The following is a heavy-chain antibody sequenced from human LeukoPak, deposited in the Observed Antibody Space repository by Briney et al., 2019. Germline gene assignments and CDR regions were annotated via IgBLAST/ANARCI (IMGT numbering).Heavy chain of an antibody. Sequence: SETLSLTRTVSGDSNSSYFWIWTRHSPGKGLECIGYVHDSGSPNYTSSLESRVTISADSSKNQFSLKLISVTAADTAVYDCARDHIRRGCGTIFCDPMDVWGKGTTVTVSS. CDR1: GDSNSSYF. J-gene: IGHJ6*01. D-gene: IGHD3-10*02. CDR3: ARDHIRRGCGTIFCDPMDV. CDR2: VHDSGSP. V-gene: IGHV4-59*01.